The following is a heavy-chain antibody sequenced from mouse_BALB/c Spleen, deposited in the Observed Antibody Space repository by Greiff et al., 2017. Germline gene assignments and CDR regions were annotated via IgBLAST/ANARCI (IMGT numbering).Heavy chain of an antibody. CDR3: ARGGKELTAFAY. CDR1: GYTFTSYT. V-gene: IGHV1-4*01. D-gene: IGHD1-2*01. J-gene: IGHJ3*01. CDR2: INPSSGYT. Sequence: VQLQQSGAELARPGASVKMSCKASGYTFTSYTMHWVKQRPGQGLEWIGYINPSSGYTNYNQKFKDKATLTADKSSSTAYMQLSSLTSEDSAVYYCARGGKELTAFAYWGQGTLVTVSA.